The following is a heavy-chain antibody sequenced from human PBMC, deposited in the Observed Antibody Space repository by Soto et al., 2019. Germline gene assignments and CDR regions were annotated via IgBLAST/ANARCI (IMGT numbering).Heavy chain of an antibody. V-gene: IGHV1-3*01. J-gene: IGHJ6*02. Sequence: GASVEVCCTASGYTLTSCAMHWVRQATGQRLEWMGWINAGNGNTKYSQKFQGRVTITRDTSASTAYMELSSLRSEDTAVYYCARDQGYDILTGYHDYGMDVWGQGTTVTVSS. D-gene: IGHD3-9*01. CDR3: ARDQGYDILTGYHDYGMDV. CDR1: GYTLTSCA. CDR2: INAGNGNT.